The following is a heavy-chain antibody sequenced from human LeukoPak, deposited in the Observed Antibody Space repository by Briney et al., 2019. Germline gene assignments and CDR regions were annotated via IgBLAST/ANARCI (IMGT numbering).Heavy chain of an antibody. D-gene: IGHD6-19*01. CDR2: FDPEDGET. V-gene: IGHV1-24*01. Sequence: ASVKVSCKVSGYTLTELSMHWVRQAPGKGLEWMGGFDPEDGETIYAQKFQGRVTMTEDTSTDTAYTELSSLRSEDTAVYYCAIAYSGWYGVVARWFDPWGQGTLVTVSS. CDR1: GYTLTELS. CDR3: AIAYSGWYGVVARWFDP. J-gene: IGHJ5*02.